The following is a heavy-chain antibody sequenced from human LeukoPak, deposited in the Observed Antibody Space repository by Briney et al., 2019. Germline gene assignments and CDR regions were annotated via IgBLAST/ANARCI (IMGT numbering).Heavy chain of an antibody. CDR2: ISAFNGDT. V-gene: IGHV1-18*01. D-gene: IGHD4-11*01. J-gene: IGHJ4*01. Sequence: ASVKVSCKASGYTFTSYDINWVRQVTGQGLEWMGWISAFNGDTKYAEKFQGRVTMARDTSTSTVYLDLRGLRTDDTAVYYCARDHPLTSLDFWGQGTLLIVSS. CDR3: ARDHPLTSLDF. CDR1: GYTFTSYD.